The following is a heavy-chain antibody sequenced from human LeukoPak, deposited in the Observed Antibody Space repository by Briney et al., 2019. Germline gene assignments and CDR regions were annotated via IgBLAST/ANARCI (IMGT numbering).Heavy chain of an antibody. Sequence: PSETLSLTCTVSGGSISSSSYYWGWIRQPPGKGLEWIGSIYYSGSTYYNPSLKRRVTISVDTSKNQFSLKLSSVTAADTAVYYCARLYYYGSGSYFFDYWGQGTLVTVSS. CDR2: IYYSGST. J-gene: IGHJ4*02. D-gene: IGHD3-10*01. V-gene: IGHV4-39*07. CDR1: GGSISSSSYY. CDR3: ARLYYYGSGSYFFDY.